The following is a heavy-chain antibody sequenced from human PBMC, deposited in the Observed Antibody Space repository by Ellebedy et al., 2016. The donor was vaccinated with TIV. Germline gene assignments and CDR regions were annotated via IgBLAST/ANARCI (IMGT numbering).Heavy chain of an antibody. J-gene: IGHJ6*03. CDR3: ARQYSNYGYYYYYYMDV. V-gene: IGHV4-31*03. CDR2: IYYSGST. D-gene: IGHD4-11*01. CDR1: GGSISSGGYY. Sequence: SETLSLXXTVSGGSISSGGYYWSWIRQHPGKGLEWIGYIYYSGSTYYNPSLKSRVTISVDTSKNQFSLKLSSVTAADTAVYYCARQYSNYGYYYYYYMDVWGKGTTVTVSS.